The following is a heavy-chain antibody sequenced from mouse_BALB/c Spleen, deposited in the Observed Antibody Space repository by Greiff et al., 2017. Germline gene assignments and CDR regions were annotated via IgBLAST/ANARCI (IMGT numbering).Heavy chain of an antibody. V-gene: IGHV14-3*02. D-gene: IGHD2-1*01. Sequence: EVQLQESGAELVKPGASVKLSCTASGFNIKDTYMHWVKQRPEQGLEWIGRIDPANGNTKYDPKFQGKATITADTSSNTAYLQLSSLTSEDTAVYYCARGGNYGDWFAYWGQGTLVTVSA. CDR3: ARGGNYGDWFAY. J-gene: IGHJ3*01. CDR1: GFNIKDTY. CDR2: IDPANGNT.